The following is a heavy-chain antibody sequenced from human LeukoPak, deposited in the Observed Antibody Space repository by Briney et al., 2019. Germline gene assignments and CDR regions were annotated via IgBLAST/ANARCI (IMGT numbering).Heavy chain of an antibody. V-gene: IGHV5-51*01. D-gene: IGHD5-18*01. CDR1: GYSFANYW. CDR2: IYPGDSDT. CDR3: ARSARGYSYGNFDY. J-gene: IGHJ4*02. Sequence: GESLKISCNGSGYSFANYWIGWVRQMPGKGLEWMGIIYPGDSDTRYSPSFQGQVTISADESISTAYLQWSSLKASDTAMYYCARSARGYSYGNFDYWGQGTLATVSS.